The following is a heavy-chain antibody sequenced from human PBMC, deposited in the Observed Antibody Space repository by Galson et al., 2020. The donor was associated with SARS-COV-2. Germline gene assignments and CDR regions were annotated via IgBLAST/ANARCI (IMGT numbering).Heavy chain of an antibody. V-gene: IGHV4-39*01. CDR3: ARGLAVAGSYFDN. Sequence: SETLSLTCTVSGGSITSSSYYWGRIRQSPGMGLEWIGNIYYTGHTYYNPSLKSRVTILVDTSKNQVSLRLNSVTAADTAVYFCARGLAVAGSYFDNWGQGTLVTVSS. D-gene: IGHD6-19*01. CDR1: GGSITSSSYY. J-gene: IGHJ4*02. CDR2: IYYTGHT.